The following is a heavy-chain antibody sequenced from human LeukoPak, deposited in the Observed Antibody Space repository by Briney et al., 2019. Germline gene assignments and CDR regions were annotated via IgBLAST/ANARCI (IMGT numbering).Heavy chain of an antibody. V-gene: IGHV4-34*01. CDR3: ARCRWSWPNDY. CDR2: INHSGST. J-gene: IGHJ4*02. CDR1: GGSFSGYY. Sequence: SETLSLTCAVYGGSFSGYYWSWIRQPPGKGLEWIGEINHSGSTNYNPSLKGRVTISVDKSKNQFSLKLNSVTAADTAVYYCARCRWSWPNDYWGQGTLVTVSS. D-gene: IGHD5-12*01.